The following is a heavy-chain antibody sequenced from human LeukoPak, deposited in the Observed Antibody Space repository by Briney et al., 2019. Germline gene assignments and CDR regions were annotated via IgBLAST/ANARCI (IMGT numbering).Heavy chain of an antibody. Sequence: PGGSLRLSCAASGFTVSSNYMSRVRQAPGKGLEWVSVISSGGSTNYADSVKGRFTISRDNSKNTLNLQMNSLRAEDTAVYYCARDSVIVGWYFQHWGQGTLVTVSS. D-gene: IGHD3-22*01. CDR2: ISSGGST. V-gene: IGHV3-66*01. CDR1: GFTVSSNY. J-gene: IGHJ1*01. CDR3: ARDSVIVGWYFQH.